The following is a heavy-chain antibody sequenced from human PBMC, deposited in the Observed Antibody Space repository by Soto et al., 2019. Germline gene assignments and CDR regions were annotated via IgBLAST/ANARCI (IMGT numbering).Heavy chain of an antibody. CDR1: GGSLSSTSYY. D-gene: IGHD6-19*01. V-gene: IGHV4-39*01. CDR3: ARQVVDGTVAGTGSFDY. CDR2: FYYSGST. J-gene: IGHJ4*02. Sequence: QLQLQESGPGLVKPSETLSLTCTVSGGSLSSTSYYWGWLRQPPGKRLEWIGSFYYSGSTYYNPSIKSRVPIYEDTSENQCSLKRSSGTAAGTAVYYGARQVVDGTVAGTGSFDYWGQGTLVTFSA.